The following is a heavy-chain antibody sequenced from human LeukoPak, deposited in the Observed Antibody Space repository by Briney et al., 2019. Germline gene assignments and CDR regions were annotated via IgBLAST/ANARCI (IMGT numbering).Heavy chain of an antibody. CDR3: ARDRGPGLVVVGLDY. CDR1: GYTFTSYY. J-gene: IGHJ4*02. Sequence: GASVKVSCKASGYTFTSYYMHWVRQAPGQGLEWMGIINPSGGSTSYAQKFQGRVTMTRDTSTSTVYMELSSLRSEDTAVYYCARDRGPGLVVVGLDYWGQGTLVTVSS. V-gene: IGHV1-46*01. D-gene: IGHD2-15*01. CDR2: INPSGGST.